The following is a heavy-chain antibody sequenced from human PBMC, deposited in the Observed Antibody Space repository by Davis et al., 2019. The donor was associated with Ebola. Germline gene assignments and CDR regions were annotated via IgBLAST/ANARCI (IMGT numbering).Heavy chain of an antibody. CDR3: ARVLGWIAVAGTGRYYYYGMDV. J-gene: IGHJ6*02. CDR1: GFTFSDYY. D-gene: IGHD6-19*01. V-gene: IGHV3-11*01. Sequence: GGSLRLSCAASGFTFSDYYMSWIRQAPGKGLEWVSYISRSGSTIYYADSVKGRFTISRDNAKNSLYLQMNSLRAEDTAVYYCARVLGWIAVAGTGRYYYYGMDVWGQGTTVTVSS. CDR2: ISRSGSTI.